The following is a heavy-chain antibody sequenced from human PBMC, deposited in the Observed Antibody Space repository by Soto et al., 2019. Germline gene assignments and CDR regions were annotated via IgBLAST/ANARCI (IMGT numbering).Heavy chain of an antibody. CDR2: INHSGST. CDR1: GGSFSGYY. J-gene: IGHJ4*02. CDR3: ARGLPAPPVTTLYYFDY. V-gene: IGHV4-34*01. D-gene: IGHD4-17*01. Sequence: PSETLSLTCAVYGGSFSGYYWSWIRQPPGKGLEWIGEINHSGSTNYNPSLKSRVTISVDTSKNQFSLKLSSVTAADTAVYYCARGLPAPPVTTLYYFDYWGQGTLVTVSS.